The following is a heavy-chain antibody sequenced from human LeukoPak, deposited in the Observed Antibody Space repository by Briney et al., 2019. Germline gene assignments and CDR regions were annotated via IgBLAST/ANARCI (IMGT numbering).Heavy chain of an antibody. CDR1: GFTFDDYG. Sequence: PGGSLRLSCAASGFTFDDYGMSWVRQAPGKGLEWVFGINWNGGSTGYADSVKGRFTISRDNAKNSLYLQMNSLRAEDTAVYYCARDPVAVAGTEGYWGQGTLVTVSS. J-gene: IGHJ4*02. V-gene: IGHV3-20*04. CDR3: ARDPVAVAGTEGY. CDR2: INWNGGST. D-gene: IGHD6-19*01.